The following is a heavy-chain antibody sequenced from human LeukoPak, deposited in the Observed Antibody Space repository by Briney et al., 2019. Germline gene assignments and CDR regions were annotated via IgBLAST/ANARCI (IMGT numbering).Heavy chain of an antibody. CDR3: AKMIVVVVAATDDAFDI. J-gene: IGHJ3*02. Sequence: GGSLRLSCAASGFTFSSYWMHWVRQAPGKGLVWVSRINSDGSSTSYADSVKGRFTISRDNSKNTLYLQMNSLRAEDTAVYYCAKMIVVVVAATDDAFDIWGQGTMVTVSS. CDR2: INSDGSST. V-gene: IGHV3-74*01. CDR1: GFTFSSYW. D-gene: IGHD2-15*01.